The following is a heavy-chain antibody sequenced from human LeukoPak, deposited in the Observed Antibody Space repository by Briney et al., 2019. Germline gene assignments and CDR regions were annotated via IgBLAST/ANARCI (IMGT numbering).Heavy chain of an antibody. Sequence: ASVKVSCKASGYTFTGYYMHWVRQAPGQGLEWMGRIYPNSGGTNYAQKFQGRVTMTRDTSISTAYMELNRLTSDGTAVYYCARAKGSWSYYVIDYWGQGTLVTVSS. J-gene: IGHJ4*02. V-gene: IGHV1-2*06. CDR3: ARAKGSWSYYVIDY. CDR1: GYTFTGYY. CDR2: IYPNSGGT. D-gene: IGHD1-26*01.